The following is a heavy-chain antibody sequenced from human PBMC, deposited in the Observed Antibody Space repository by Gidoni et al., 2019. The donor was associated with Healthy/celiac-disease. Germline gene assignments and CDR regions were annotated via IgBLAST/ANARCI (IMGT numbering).Heavy chain of an antibody. CDR3: ARDICSSTSCYSDYYYGMDV. CDR1: GFTFSSYG. V-gene: IGHV3-33*01. CDR2: IWYDGSNK. D-gene: IGHD2-2*01. Sequence: QVQLVESGGGVVQPGRSLRLSCAASGFTFSSYGMHWVRQAPGKGLEGVAVIWYDGSNKYYADSVKGRFTISRDNSKNTLYLQMNSLRAEDTAVYYCARDICSSTSCYSDYYYGMDVWGQGTTVTVSS. J-gene: IGHJ6*02.